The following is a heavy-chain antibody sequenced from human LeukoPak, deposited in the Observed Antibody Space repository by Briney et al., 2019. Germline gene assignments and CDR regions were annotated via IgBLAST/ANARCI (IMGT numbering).Heavy chain of an antibody. Sequence: AGGSLRLSCAASGFTFSSYWMSWVRQAPGKGLEWVANIRTDGSEKHYADSVKGRFTISRDNAKNLLYLQMSNLRAEDTAVYYCVIDNGGGGWLYWGQGTLVTVSS. J-gene: IGHJ4*02. CDR2: IRTDGSEK. CDR1: GFTFSSYW. D-gene: IGHD6-19*01. V-gene: IGHV3-7*05. CDR3: VIDNGGGGWLY.